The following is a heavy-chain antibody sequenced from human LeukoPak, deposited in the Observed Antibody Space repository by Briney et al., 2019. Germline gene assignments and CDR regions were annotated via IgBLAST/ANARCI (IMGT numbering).Heavy chain of an antibody. CDR1: GFTFSSYA. V-gene: IGHV3-64*01. D-gene: IGHD2-15*01. J-gene: IGHJ4*02. CDR2: ISSNGGST. Sequence: GAPRLSCAASGFTFSSYAMHWVRQAPGKGLEYVSAISSNGGSTYYANSVKGRFTISRDNSKNTLYLQMGSLRAEDMAVYYCARGGRGSFDYWGQGTLVTVSS. CDR3: ARGGRGSFDY.